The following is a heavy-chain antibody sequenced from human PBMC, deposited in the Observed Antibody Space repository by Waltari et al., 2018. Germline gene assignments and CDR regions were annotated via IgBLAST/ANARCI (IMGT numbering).Heavy chain of an antibody. Sequence: QLQLQESGPGLVKPSETLSLTCTVSGGPISSSAYYWGWIRQPPGKGLEWIGSLYYTGTTYHNPSLKSRVTISADASKNQFSLKLTSVTAADTAVYYCAGLKGYGSGPYWGQGTLVTVSS. CDR1: GGPISSSAYY. J-gene: IGHJ4*02. V-gene: IGHV4-39*01. CDR2: LYYTGTT. D-gene: IGHD3-10*01. CDR3: AGLKGYGSGPY.